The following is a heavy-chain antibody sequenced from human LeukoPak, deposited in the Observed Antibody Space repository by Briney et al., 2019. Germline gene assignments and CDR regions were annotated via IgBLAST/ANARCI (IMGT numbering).Heavy chain of an antibody. V-gene: IGHV7-4-1*02. CDR2: INTNTGNP. J-gene: IGHJ6*02. D-gene: IGHD3-9*01. CDR1: GYTFTSYA. Sequence: GASVKVSCKASGYTFTSYAMNWVRQAPGQGLEWMGWINTNTGNPTYAQGFTGRFVFSLDTSVSTAYLQISSLKAEDTAVYYCARVSRYYDILTGYYTNYGMDVWGQGTTVTVSS. CDR3: ARVSRYYDILTGYYTNYGMDV.